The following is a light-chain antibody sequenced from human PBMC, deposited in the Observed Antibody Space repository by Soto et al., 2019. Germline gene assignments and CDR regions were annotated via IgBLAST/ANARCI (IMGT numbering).Light chain of an antibody. CDR3: QQSYSTLPYT. CDR2: RAS. V-gene: IGKV1-39*01. J-gene: IGKJ2*01. Sequence: IQMTQSPSSLSASVGDRVTLSCRASRNISSDLNWYQVKPGKAPKLLIYRASTLQNGVPTRFSGSGSATDFTLTITTLQPEDVATYSCQQSYSTLPYTFGQGTKVEIK. CDR1: RNISSD.